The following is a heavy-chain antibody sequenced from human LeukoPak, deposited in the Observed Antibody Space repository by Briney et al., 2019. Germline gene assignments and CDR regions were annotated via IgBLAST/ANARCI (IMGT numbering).Heavy chain of an antibody. CDR1: GFTFSSYA. CDR3: ARDRIGGIAPY. V-gene: IGHV3-48*04. Sequence: GGSLRLSCAASGFTFSSYAMHWVRQAPGKGLEWVSYISSSGSTIYYADSVKGRFTISRDNAKNSLYLQMNSLRAEDTAVYYCARDRIGGIAPYWGQGTLVTVSS. CDR2: ISSSGSTI. J-gene: IGHJ4*02. D-gene: IGHD6-13*01.